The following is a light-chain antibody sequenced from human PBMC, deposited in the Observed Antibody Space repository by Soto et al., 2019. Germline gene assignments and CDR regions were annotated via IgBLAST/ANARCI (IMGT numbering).Light chain of an antibody. CDR2: GAS. CDR1: QSVSTN. V-gene: IGKV3-15*01. CDR3: QQYNNWSPLT. J-gene: IGKJ1*01. Sequence: EIVMTQSPATLSVSPGERATLSCRASQSVSTNLAWYQQKPGQAPRLLIYGASTRATGIPARFSGSGSGTEFTLTISSLQSEDFAFYYCQQYNNWSPLTFGQGTKVEVK.